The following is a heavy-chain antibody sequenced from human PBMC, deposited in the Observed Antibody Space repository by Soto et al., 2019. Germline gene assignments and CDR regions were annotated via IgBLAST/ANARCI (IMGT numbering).Heavy chain of an antibody. CDR3: AKLTRFTMIVSQFDY. D-gene: IGHD3-22*01. CDR1: GFTFSSYA. V-gene: IGHV3-23*01. Sequence: VQLLESGGGLVQPGGSLRLSCAASGFTFSSYAMSWGRQAPGKGLEWVSAISGSGGSTYYADSVKGRFTISRDNSKNTLYLQMNSLRAEDTAVHYCAKLTRFTMIVSQFDYWGQGTLVTVSS. J-gene: IGHJ4*02. CDR2: ISGSGGST.